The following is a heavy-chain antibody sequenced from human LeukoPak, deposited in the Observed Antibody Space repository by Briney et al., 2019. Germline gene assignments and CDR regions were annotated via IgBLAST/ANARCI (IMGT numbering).Heavy chain of an antibody. D-gene: IGHD3-10*01. J-gene: IGHJ6*03. CDR1: GFTFSSYW. Sequence: GGSLRLSCAASGFTFSSYWMHWVRQAPGKGLVWVSRINTDGSNTNYADSVKGRFTISRDNAKNTLYLQMSSLRAEDTAVYYCARGNADYYGSGSYYTYYYYMDVWAKGPRSPSP. V-gene: IGHV3-74*01. CDR2: INTDGSNT. CDR3: ARGNADYYGSGSYYTYYYYMDV.